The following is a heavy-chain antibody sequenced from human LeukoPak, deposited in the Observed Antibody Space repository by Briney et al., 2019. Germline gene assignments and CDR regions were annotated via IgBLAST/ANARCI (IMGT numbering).Heavy chain of an antibody. V-gene: IGHV1-2*02. CDR2: INPNSGGT. CDR3: ATVMEPDIRSIVFDY. CDR1: GYTFTGYY. D-gene: IGHD3-16*02. J-gene: IGHJ4*02. Sequence: ASVKVSCKASGYTFTGYYMHWVRQAPGQGLEWMGWINPNSGGTNYAQKFQGRVTMTRDTSISTVYMELSSLRSEDTAVYYCATVMEPDIRSIVFDYWGQGTLVTVSS.